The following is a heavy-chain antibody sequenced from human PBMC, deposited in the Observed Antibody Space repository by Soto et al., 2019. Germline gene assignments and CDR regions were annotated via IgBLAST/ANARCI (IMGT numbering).Heavy chain of an antibody. CDR3: AREPSFYYNAMDV. Sequence: ASVKVSCKTSGYIFTTYGISWVRQARGQGLEWMGWISGYNADTRYAQKFEDRVTMTTDTSTRTVYMELRSLRSDDTAVYYCAREPSFYYNAMDVWGQGTTGTVSS. CDR2: ISGYNADT. CDR1: GYIFTTYG. V-gene: IGHV1-18*04. J-gene: IGHJ6*02.